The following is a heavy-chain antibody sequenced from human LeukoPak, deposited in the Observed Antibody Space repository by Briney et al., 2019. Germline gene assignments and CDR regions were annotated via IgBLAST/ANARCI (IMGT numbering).Heavy chain of an antibody. D-gene: IGHD3-10*01. CDR3: ARVLWFGELAFDY. CDR2: INPNSGGT. CDR1: GYTFTCYY. J-gene: IGHJ4*02. Sequence: ASVKVSCKASGYTFTCYYMHWVRQAPGQGLEWMARINPNSGGTNYAQKFQGRVTITRDTSISTAYMELSRLRSDDTAVYYCARVLWFGELAFDYWGQGTLVTVSS. V-gene: IGHV1-2*06.